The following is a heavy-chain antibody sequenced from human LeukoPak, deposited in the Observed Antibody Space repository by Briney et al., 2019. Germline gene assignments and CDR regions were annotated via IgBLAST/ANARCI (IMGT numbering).Heavy chain of an antibody. CDR1: GYTFTSYY. Sequence: ASLKLSCKASGYTFTSYYMHWVRQAPGQGLEWVGIINPSGGSTSYAQTSQDRVTMTRDTSTSTVYMELSSLRSEDTAVYYCARSRYDLGSATRDAFDIWGQGTMVTVSS. D-gene: IGHD3-3*01. V-gene: IGHV1-46*01. CDR2: INPSGGST. J-gene: IGHJ3*02. CDR3: ARSRYDLGSATRDAFDI.